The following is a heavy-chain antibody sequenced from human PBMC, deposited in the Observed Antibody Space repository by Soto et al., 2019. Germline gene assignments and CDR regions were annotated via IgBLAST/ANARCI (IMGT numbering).Heavy chain of an antibody. D-gene: IGHD3-10*01. Sequence: GESLKISCKGSGYNFRTNWIGWVRQMLGKGLDWMGIIYPDDSTIRYSPSFQGQVTISADKSISTAYLQWSSLQASDTAMYYCARGQGDSFGPGYDCWGQGTLVTVSS. V-gene: IGHV5-51*01. CDR3: ARGQGDSFGPGYDC. J-gene: IGHJ4*02. CDR1: GYNFRTNW. CDR2: IYPDDSTI.